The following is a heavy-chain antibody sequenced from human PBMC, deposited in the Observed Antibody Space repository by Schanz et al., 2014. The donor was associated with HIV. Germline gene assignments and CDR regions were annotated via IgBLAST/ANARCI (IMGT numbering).Heavy chain of an antibody. J-gene: IGHJ4*02. CDR3: ARGRSSAWYDY. Sequence: QVELVQSGPEVEKPGSSGKVSCKASGGHFASYGISWVRQAPGQGLEWMGWISAYNGDTNYAQKLQGRVTMTTDTSTSTAYMELRSLRSDDTAVYYCARGRSSAWYDYWGPGTLVTVSS. V-gene: IGHV1-18*01. CDR1: GGHFASYG. D-gene: IGHD6-13*01. CDR2: ISAYNGDT.